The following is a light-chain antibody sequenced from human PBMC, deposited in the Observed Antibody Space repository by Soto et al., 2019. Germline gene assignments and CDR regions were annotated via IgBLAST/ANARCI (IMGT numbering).Light chain of an antibody. V-gene: IGLV1-40*01. CDR2: GNS. Sequence: QSVLTQPPSVSGAPGQRVTISCTGSSSNIGAGYDVHWYQQLPGTAPKLLIYGNSNRPSGVPDRFSGSKSGTPASLAITGTQAEDAADYYCQSHDSSLSAPVVFGGGTKLTVL. J-gene: IGLJ2*01. CDR3: QSHDSSLSAPVV. CDR1: SSNIGAGYD.